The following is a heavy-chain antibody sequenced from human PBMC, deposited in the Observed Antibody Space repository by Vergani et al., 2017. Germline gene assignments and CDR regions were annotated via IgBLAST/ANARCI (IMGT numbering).Heavy chain of an antibody. D-gene: IGHD6-19*01. CDR2: IFSNDEK. J-gene: IGHJ4*02. CDR1: GFSLSNARMG. Sequence: QVTLKESGPVLVTPTETLTLTCTVSGFSLSNARMGVSWIRQPPGKALELLAHIFSNDEKSYSTSLKSRLTISKDTSKSQVVLTMTNMDPVDTATYYCARIGKVAGPLGYDYWGQGTLVTVSS. V-gene: IGHV2-26*01. CDR3: ARIGKVAGPLGYDY.